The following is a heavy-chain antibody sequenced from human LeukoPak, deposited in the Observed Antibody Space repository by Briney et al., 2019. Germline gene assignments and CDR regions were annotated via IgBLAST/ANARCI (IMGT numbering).Heavy chain of an antibody. CDR1: GFTVGNNY. D-gene: IGHD3-16*01. CDR3: AGRRVLDASFDY. Sequence: PGGSLRLSCAASGFTVGNNYMSWVRQALGKGLEWVSVIYSGDNTYYVESVKGRFTISRDNSKNTLFLQMNRLRAEDTAVCYCAGRRVLDASFDYWGQGTLVTVSS. CDR2: IYSGDNT. V-gene: IGHV3-66*02. J-gene: IGHJ4*02.